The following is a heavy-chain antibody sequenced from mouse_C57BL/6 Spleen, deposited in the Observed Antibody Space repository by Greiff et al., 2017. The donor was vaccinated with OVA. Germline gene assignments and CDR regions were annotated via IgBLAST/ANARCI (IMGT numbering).Heavy chain of an antibody. CDR2: INPNNGGT. V-gene: IGHV1-26*01. Sequence: EVQLQQSGPELVKPGASVKISCKASGYTFTDYYMNWVKQSHGKSLEWIGDINPNNGGTSYNQKFKGKATLTVDKSSSTAYMELRSLTSEDSAVYYCARDGYYENYWGQGTTLTVSS. CDR3: ARDGYYENY. J-gene: IGHJ2*01. D-gene: IGHD2-3*01. CDR1: GYTFTDYY.